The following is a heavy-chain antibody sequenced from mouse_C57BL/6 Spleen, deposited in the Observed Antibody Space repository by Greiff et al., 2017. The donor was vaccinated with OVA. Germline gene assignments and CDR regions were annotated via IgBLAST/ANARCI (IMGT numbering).Heavy chain of an antibody. Sequence: EVHLVESGGGLVQPKGSLKLSCAASGFTFNPYAMHWVRQAPGKGLEWVARIRRKSSNYATYYADSVKDRVTISRDNSQSMLYLQMNNLKTEDTAMDYCVRSTVVATYAMDYWGQGTSVTVSS. J-gene: IGHJ4*01. V-gene: IGHV10-3*01. CDR2: IRRKSSNYAT. CDR1: GFTFNPYA. D-gene: IGHD1-1*01. CDR3: VRSTVVATYAMDY.